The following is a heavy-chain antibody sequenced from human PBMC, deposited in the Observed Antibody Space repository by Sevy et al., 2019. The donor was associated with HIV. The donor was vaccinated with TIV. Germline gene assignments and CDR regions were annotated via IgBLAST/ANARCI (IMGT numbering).Heavy chain of an antibody. CDR2: IYHSGST. D-gene: IGHD3-10*01. CDR1: GYSISSGYY. J-gene: IGHJ4*02. CDR3: ARLLDYYYGSGSYRDY. Sequence: SETLSLTCAVSGYSISSGYYWGWIRQPPGKGLEWIGSIYHSGSTYYNPSLKSRVTISVDTSKNQFSLKLSSVTAADTAVYYCARLLDYYYGSGSYRDYWGPGTLVTVSS. V-gene: IGHV4-38-2*01.